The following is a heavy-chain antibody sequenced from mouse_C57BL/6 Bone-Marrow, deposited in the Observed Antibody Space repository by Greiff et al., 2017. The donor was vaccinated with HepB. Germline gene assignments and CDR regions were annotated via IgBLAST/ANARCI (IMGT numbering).Heavy chain of an antibody. CDR1: GFSLTSYA. J-gene: IGHJ3*01. CDR3: ARIRDYDYDGDVPFAY. CDR2: IWTGGGT. V-gene: IGHV2-9-1*01. D-gene: IGHD2-4*01. Sequence: QVQLKQSGPGLVAPSQSLSITCTVSGFSLTSYAISWVRQPPGKGLEWLGVIWTGGGTNYNSALKSRLSISKDNSKSQVFLKMNSLQTDDTARYYCARIRDYDYDGDVPFAYWGQGTLVTVSA.